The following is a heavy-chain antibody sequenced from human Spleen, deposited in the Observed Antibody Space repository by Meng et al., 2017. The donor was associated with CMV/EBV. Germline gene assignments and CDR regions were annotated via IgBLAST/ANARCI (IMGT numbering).Heavy chain of an antibody. Sequence: GESLKISCAASGYTFKNFWMHWVRQTPGKGLVWVSRINGDGSDTNYADSVKGRFTVSRDSADNTLYLQMNSLRAEDTAVYYCARASTYYYDSSGYSYFDYWGQGTLVTVSS. D-gene: IGHD3-22*01. V-gene: IGHV3-74*01. CDR3: ARASTYYYDSSGYSYFDY. CDR1: GYTFKNFW. CDR2: INGDGSDT. J-gene: IGHJ4*02.